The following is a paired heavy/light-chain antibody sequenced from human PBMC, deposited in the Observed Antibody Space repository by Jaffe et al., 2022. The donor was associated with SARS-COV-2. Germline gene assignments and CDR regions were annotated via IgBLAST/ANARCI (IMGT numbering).Heavy chain of an antibody. Sequence: QVQLQESGPGLVKPSETLSLTCTVSGGSISSYYWSWIRQPPGKGLEWIGYIYYSGSTNYNPSLKSRVTISVDTSKNQFSLKLSSVTAADTAVYYCARDSMTTVATLGSTVYYYYGMDVWGQGTTVTVSS. CDR2: IYYSGST. CDR1: GGSISSYY. V-gene: IGHV4-59*01. J-gene: IGHJ6*02. D-gene: IGHD4-17*01. CDR3: ARDSMTTVATLGSTVYYYYGMDV.
Light chain of an antibody. J-gene: IGLJ3*02. Sequence: QSVLTQPPSASGTPGQRVTISCSGSSSNIGSNTVNWYQQLPGTAPKLLIYSNNQRPSGVPDRFSGSKSGTSASLAISGLQSEDEADYYCAAWDDSLNGKVFGGGTKLTVL. CDR1: SSNIGSNT. CDR3: AAWDDSLNGKV. CDR2: SNN. V-gene: IGLV1-44*01.